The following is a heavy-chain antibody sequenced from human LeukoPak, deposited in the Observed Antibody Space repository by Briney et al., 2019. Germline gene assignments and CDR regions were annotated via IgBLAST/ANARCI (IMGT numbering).Heavy chain of an antibody. CDR2: ITHSGGST. V-gene: IGHV3-23*01. CDR1: GFTFSNYA. J-gene: IGHJ6*03. CDR3: AKGGARPTGYYYYMDV. Sequence: GGSLRLSCAASGFTFSNYAMSWVRQAPGKGLEWVSSITHSGGSTFYADSVEGRFTVSRDNYKNTPSLQINSLRAEDTAVYYCAKGGARPTGYYYYMDVWGKGTTVTVSS.